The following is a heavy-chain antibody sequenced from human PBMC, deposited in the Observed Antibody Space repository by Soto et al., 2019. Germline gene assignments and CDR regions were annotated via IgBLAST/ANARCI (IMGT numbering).Heavy chain of an antibody. Sequence: EVQLVESVGGWVMPGGSLRLSCAASGFTFDNAWMNWVRQAPGQCLEWVGRIKRNVDGGTIDYAESVKGRFSISRDDSKYTLYLQMHSLKTEDTAVYYCTRGGPLGNYFDYCGPGTLVVVYS. CDR2: IKRNVDGGTI. J-gene: IGHJ4*02. CDR3: TRGGPLGNYFDY. V-gene: IGHV3-15*07. D-gene: IGHD2-15*01. CDR1: GFTFDNAW.